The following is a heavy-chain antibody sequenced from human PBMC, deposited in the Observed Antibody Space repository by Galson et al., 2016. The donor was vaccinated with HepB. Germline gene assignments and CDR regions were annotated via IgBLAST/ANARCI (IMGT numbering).Heavy chain of an antibody. V-gene: IGHV3-53*01. J-gene: IGHJ6*03. D-gene: IGHD2-2*01. CDR3: ARTSYRECTGTRCVNFRYYYYYMDG. CDR2: IFYGGTT. CDR1: GFTVSSYY. Sequence: SLRLSCAASGFTVSSYYMSWVRQAPGKGLEWVSVIFYGGTTYYADSVEGRFTISRDDSMNTLYLQMNSLPAEDTAVYFCARTSYRECTGTRCVNFRYYYYYMDGWGKGTTVTVSS.